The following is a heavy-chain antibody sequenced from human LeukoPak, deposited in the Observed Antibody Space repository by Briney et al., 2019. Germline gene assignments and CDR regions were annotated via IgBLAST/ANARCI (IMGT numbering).Heavy chain of an antibody. CDR3: TRHSDTYCSRANCYVDNFYGLDV. CDR2: IRSRANSYVT. Sequence: PGGSLRLSCAASGFTFSGSAMHWVRQASGKGLEWVGRIRSRANSYVTAYAAAVTGRFIISRDDSSNTAYLQMNSLTTGDTAVYYCTRHSDTYCSRANCYVDNFYGLDVWGQGTRVTVSS. D-gene: IGHD2-2*01. V-gene: IGHV3-73*01. J-gene: IGHJ6*02. CDR1: GFTFSGSA.